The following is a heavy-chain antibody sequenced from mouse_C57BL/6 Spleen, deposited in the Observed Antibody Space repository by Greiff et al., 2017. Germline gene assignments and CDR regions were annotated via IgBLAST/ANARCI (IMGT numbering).Heavy chain of an antibody. CDR2: IDPSDSET. V-gene: IGHV1-52*01. Sequence: QVQLKQPGAELVRPGSSVKLSCKASGYTFTSYWMHWVKQRPIQGLEWIGNIDPSDSETHYNQKFKDKAKLTVAKSSSTAYMQLSSLTSEDSAVYYCARKGFAYWGQGTLVTVSA. CDR1: GYTFTSYW. CDR3: ARKGFAY. J-gene: IGHJ3*01.